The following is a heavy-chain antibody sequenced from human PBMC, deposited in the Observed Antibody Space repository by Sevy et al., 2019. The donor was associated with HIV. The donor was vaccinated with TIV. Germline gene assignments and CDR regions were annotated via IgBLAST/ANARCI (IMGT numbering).Heavy chain of an antibody. V-gene: IGHV3-53*01. D-gene: IGHD3-10*01. CDR3: ARVGQGLYYFDY. CDR1: GFTVSSNY. CDR2: IYSGGST. Sequence: GGSLRLSCAASGFTVSSNYMSWVRQAPGKGLEWVSVIYSGGSTYYADSVKGRFTISRDNSKNTLYLQMNSLRAEDTAVYYCARVGQGLYYFDYWGQGTLVTVSS. J-gene: IGHJ4*02.